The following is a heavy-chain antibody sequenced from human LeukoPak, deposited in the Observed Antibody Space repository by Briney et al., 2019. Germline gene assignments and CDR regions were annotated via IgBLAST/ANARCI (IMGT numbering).Heavy chain of an antibody. Sequence: GASVKVSCKASGYTFTSYDINWVRQATGQGLEWMGWMNPNSGNTGYAQKFQGRVTMTRNTSISTAYMELSSLRSEDTAVYYCARPIYGSGSYLGVNDAFDIWGQGTMVTVSS. CDR3: ARPIYGSGSYLGVNDAFDI. V-gene: IGHV1-8*01. CDR1: GYTFTSYD. D-gene: IGHD3-10*01. J-gene: IGHJ3*02. CDR2: MNPNSGNT.